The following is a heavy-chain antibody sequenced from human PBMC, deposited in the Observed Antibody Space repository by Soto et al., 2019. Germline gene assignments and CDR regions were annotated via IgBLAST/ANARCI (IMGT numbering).Heavy chain of an antibody. V-gene: IGHV1-2*02. CDR3: ARAGLTTLELATIY. J-gene: IGHJ4*02. CDR2: INANSGVT. CDR1: RYTFTDYY. D-gene: IGHD5-12*01. Sequence: ASVKVSCKASRYTFTDYYVHWVRQSPGQGLEWMGWINANSGVTKFPQKFQGRVIMTRDTSISTVYMELSRLTSDDMAVYYCARAGLTTLELATIYWGQGTQVTVSS.